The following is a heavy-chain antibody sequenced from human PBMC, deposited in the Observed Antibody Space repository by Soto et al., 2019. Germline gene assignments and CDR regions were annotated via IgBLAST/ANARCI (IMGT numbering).Heavy chain of an antibody. V-gene: IGHV1-18*01. D-gene: IGHD3-22*01. CDR2: ISAYNGNT. J-gene: IGHJ4*02. CDR1: GYTFTRYG. Sequence: ASVKVSCKASGYTFTRYGISWVRQAPGQGLEWMGWISAYNGNTNYAQKLQGRVTMTTDTSTSTAYMELRSLRSDDTAVYYCARDGTYYYDSSGYCYQYYFDYWGQGTLVTVSS. CDR3: ARDGTYYYDSSGYCYQYYFDY.